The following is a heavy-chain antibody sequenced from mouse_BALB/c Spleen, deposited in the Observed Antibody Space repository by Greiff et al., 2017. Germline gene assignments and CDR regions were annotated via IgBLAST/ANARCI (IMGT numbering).Heavy chain of an antibody. D-gene: IGHD4-1*01. CDR2: IYPGGGYT. CDR1: GYTFTNYW. V-gene: IGHV1-63*02. CDR3: ATNYLTETLYYCDY. Sequence: QVQLQQSGAELVRPGTSVKISCKASGYTFTNYWLGWVKQRPGHGLEWIGDIYPGGGYTNYNEKFKGKATLTADTSSSTAYMQLSSLTSEDSAVYFCATNYLTETLYYCDYWGQGTTLTVSS. J-gene: IGHJ2*01.